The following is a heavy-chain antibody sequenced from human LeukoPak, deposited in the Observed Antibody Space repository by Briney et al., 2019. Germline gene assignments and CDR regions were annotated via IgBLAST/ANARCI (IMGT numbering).Heavy chain of an antibody. CDR3: ARDNSPLDL. Sequence: GGSLRLSCAPSRFTLSSSYKTWVRDSPGGGREWVSVIYSDGSTYYADPWKGRFIISRDNRNNTPHLEIKRPRAEETAVYYCARDNSPLDLWGQGTLVTVSS. CDR2: IYSDGST. J-gene: IGHJ4*02. CDR1: RFTLSSSY. V-gene: IGHV3-66*01. D-gene: IGHD2-21*01.